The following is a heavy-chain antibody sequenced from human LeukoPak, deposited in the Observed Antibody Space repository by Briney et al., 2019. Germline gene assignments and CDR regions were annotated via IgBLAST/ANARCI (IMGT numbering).Heavy chain of an antibody. CDR2: ISSSSYI. CDR3: ARNGAPVVTAITPYYYYMDV. CDR1: GFTFNTYT. D-gene: IGHD2-21*02. J-gene: IGHJ6*03. V-gene: IGHV3-21*01. Sequence: GGSLRLSCAASGFTFNTYTMNWVRQAPGKGLEWVSSISSSSYIYYADSVKGRFTISRDNAKNSLYLQMNSLRAEDTAVYYCARNGAPVVTAITPYYYYMDVWGKGTTVTVSS.